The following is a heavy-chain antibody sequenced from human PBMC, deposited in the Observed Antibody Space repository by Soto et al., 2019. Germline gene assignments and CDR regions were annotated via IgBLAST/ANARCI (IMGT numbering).Heavy chain of an antibody. Sequence: QVQLVQSGAEVKRPGSSVKVSCQTSGGTFRTYTINWVRQAPGQGLEWMGRIIPILDVANYAQKFQGRVTITADKSTSPAHMELRSLRSEDTAVYYCARSIQADIGVAGPKDICFDPWGQGTLVTVSS. CDR1: GGTFRTYT. D-gene: IGHD6-19*01. V-gene: IGHV1-69*02. J-gene: IGHJ5*02. CDR2: IIPILDVA. CDR3: ARSIQADIGVAGPKDICFDP.